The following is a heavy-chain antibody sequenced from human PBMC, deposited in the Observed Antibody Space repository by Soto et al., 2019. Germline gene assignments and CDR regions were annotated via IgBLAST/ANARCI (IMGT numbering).Heavy chain of an antibody. CDR1: GYTFTSYY. D-gene: IGHD2-2*01. CDR3: ARDWNMGDIVVVPAATYGMDV. Sequence: GASVKGSCKASGYTFTSYYMHWVRQAPGQGLEWMGIINPSGGSTSYAQKFQGRVTMTRDTSTSTVYMELSSLRSEDTAVYYCARDWNMGDIVVVPAATYGMDVRCQGPTVTVSS. J-gene: IGHJ6*02. CDR2: INPSGGST. V-gene: IGHV1-46*01.